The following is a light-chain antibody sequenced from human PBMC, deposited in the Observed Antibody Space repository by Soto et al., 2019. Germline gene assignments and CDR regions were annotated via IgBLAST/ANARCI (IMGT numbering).Light chain of an antibody. CDR1: SSDVGGYNF. V-gene: IGLV2-14*03. Sequence: QSALTQPASVSESPGQSITISCTGTSSDVGGYNFVSWYQHHPGKAPKLMIYDVNNRPSGVSNRFSGSKSGNTASLTISGLQAEDEADYYCSSHTSSSTLVFGGGTKLTVL. CDR2: DVN. J-gene: IGLJ2*01. CDR3: SSHTSSSTLV.